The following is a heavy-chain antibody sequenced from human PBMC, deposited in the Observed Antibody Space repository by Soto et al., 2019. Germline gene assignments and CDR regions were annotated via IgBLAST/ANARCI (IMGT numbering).Heavy chain of an antibody. CDR1: GFTFSSYA. CDR2: ISGSGGST. V-gene: IGHV3-23*01. Sequence: GGSLRLSCAASGFTFSSYAMSWVRQAPGKGLEWVSAISGSGGSTYYADSVKGRFTISRDNSKNTLYLQMNSLRAEDTAVYYCAKQHGQDYIWGSYRSPVTTYFDYWGQGTLVTVSS. CDR3: AKQHGQDYIWGSYRSPVTTYFDY. D-gene: IGHD3-16*02. J-gene: IGHJ4*02.